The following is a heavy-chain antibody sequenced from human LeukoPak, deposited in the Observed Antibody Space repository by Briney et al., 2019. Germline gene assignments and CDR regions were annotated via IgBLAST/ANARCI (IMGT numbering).Heavy chain of an antibody. V-gene: IGHV3-74*01. CDR1: GFTFSTYW. CDR3: ARALQGIWFGELLYPTSGFAFDP. Sequence: PGGSLRLSCAASGFTFSTYWMQWVRQAPGKGPVWVWHINSDGKITNYADSVKGGFTISRDNARNTLYLKMNSLRAEDTAVYYCARALQGIWFGELLYPTSGFAFDPWGQGTLVTVSS. D-gene: IGHD3-10*01. CDR2: INSDGKIT. J-gene: IGHJ5*02.